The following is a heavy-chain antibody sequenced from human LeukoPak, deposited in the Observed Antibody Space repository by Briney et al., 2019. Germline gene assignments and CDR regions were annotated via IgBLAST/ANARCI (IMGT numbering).Heavy chain of an antibody. CDR3: ARVYGDYYFDY. CDR2: IYSGGST. Sequence: GGSLRLSCAASGFTVSSNHMSWVRQAPGKGLEWVSVIYSGGSTYYADSVEGRFTISRDNSKNTLYLQMNSLRAEDTAVYYCARVYGDYYFDYWGQGTLVTVSS. J-gene: IGHJ4*02. V-gene: IGHV3-66*01. CDR1: GFTVSSNH. D-gene: IGHD4-17*01.